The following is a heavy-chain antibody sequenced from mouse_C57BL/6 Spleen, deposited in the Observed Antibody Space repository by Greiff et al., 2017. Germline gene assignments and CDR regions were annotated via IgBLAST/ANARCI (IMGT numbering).Heavy chain of an antibody. Sequence: QVQLQQPGAELVKPGASVKMSCKASGYTFTSYWITWVKQRPGQGLERIGDIYPGSGSTNYNEKFKSKATLTVDTSSSTAYMQLSSLTSEDSAVYYCARYDYGSSYEAMDYWGQGTAVTVSS. D-gene: IGHD1-1*01. CDR3: ARYDYGSSYEAMDY. V-gene: IGHV1-55*01. CDR1: GYTFTSYW. J-gene: IGHJ4*01. CDR2: IYPGSGST.